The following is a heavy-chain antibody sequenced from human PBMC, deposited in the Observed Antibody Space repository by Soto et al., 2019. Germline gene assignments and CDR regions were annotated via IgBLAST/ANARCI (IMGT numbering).Heavy chain of an antibody. CDR2: ISGSGGST. CDR3: YSRVALPFDY. V-gene: IGHV3-23*01. D-gene: IGHD5-12*01. Sequence: EVQLLESGGGLVQPGGSLRLSCAASGFTFSSYAMSWVRQAPGKGLEWVSAISGSGGSTYYADSVKGRFTISRDNSKNTLYLQMNSRRAEDTAVYYCYSRVALPFDYWGQGTLVTVSS. CDR1: GFTFSSYA. J-gene: IGHJ4*02.